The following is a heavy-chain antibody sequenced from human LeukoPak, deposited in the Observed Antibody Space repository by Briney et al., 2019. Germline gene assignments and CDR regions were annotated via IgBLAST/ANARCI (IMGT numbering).Heavy chain of an antibody. V-gene: IGHV3-53*01. D-gene: IGHD3-3*02. Sequence: PGGSLRLSCAASGFSVSNNYLTWVRQAPGKGLEWVSVISRGGTTYYADSMKGRITISRDNSKNTLYPQMNSLRADDTAVYSCARVGDHFHWNLDLWGRGTLVTVSS. CDR1: GFSVSNNY. CDR3: ARVGDHFHWNLDL. J-gene: IGHJ2*01. CDR2: ISRGGTT.